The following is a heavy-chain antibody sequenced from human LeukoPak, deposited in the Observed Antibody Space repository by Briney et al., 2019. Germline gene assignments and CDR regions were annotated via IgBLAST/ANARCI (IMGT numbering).Heavy chain of an antibody. CDR3: ARQAIRGVNSWFDP. Sequence: GGSLRLSCAASGFNFSVSSMHWVRQAPGKGLEWVAVMSFDGTTKLYAHSLKGRFTISRDNSKNTVYLQMRSLRPEDTAVYFCARQAIRGVNSWFDPWGQGTLVTVSP. J-gene: IGHJ5*02. V-gene: IGHV3-30*04. D-gene: IGHD3-10*01. CDR2: MSFDGTTK. CDR1: GFNFSVSS.